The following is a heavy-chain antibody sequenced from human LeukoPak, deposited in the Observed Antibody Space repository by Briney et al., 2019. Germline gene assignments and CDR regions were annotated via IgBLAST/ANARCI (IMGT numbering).Heavy chain of an antibody. J-gene: IGHJ6*04. CDR3: ARGSNRVLRYFDWSLAGMDV. Sequence: SEALSLTCAVSGGSISSSNWWSWVRQPPGKGLEWIGEIYHSGSTNYNPSLKSRVTISVDKSKNQFSLKLSSVTAADTAVYNCARGSNRVLRYFDWSLAGMDVWGKGTTVTVSS. CDR1: GGSISSSNW. D-gene: IGHD3-9*01. V-gene: IGHV4-4*02. CDR2: IYHSGST.